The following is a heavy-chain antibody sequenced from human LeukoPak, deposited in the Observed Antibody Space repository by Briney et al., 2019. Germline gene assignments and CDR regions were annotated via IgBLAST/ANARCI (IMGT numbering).Heavy chain of an antibody. CDR2: ISAYNGNT. J-gene: IGHJ4*02. D-gene: IGHD3-3*01. V-gene: IGHV1-18*01. Sequence: ASVKVSCKASGYTFTSYGISWVRQAPGQGLEWMGWISAYNGNTNYAQKLQGRVTMTTDTSTSTAYMELRSLRAEDTAVYYCARGKHDFWSGYYTSYFDYWGQGTLVTVSS. CDR3: ARGKHDFWSGYYTSYFDY. CDR1: GYTFTSYG.